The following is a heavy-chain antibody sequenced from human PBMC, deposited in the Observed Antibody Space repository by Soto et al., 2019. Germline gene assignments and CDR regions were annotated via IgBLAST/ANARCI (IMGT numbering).Heavy chain of an antibody. V-gene: IGHV1-8*01. CDR2: MNPNSGNT. CDR1: GYTFTSYD. J-gene: IGHJ6*02. CDR3: ARWGSITMVRGLKYYYGMDV. Sequence: PGASVKVSCKASGYTFTSYDINWVRQATGQGLEWMGWMNPNSGNTGYAQKFQGRVTMTRNTSISTAYMEMSSLRSEDTAVYYCARWGSITMVRGLKYYYGMDVWGQGTTVTVSS. D-gene: IGHD3-10*01.